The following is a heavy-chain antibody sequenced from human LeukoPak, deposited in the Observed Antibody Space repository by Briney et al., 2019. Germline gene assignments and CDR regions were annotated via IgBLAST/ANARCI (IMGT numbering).Heavy chain of an antibody. V-gene: IGHV3-7*01. CDR1: GFTFSSYW. J-gene: IGHJ4*02. CDR2: IKQDGSEK. CDR3: AGVSFFPDIVVVPAAQNIDY. D-gene: IGHD2-2*01. Sequence: PGGSLRLSCAASGFTFSSYWMSWVRQAPGKGLEWVANIKQDGSEKYYVDSVKGRFTISRDNAKNSLYLQMNSLRAEDTAVYYCAGVSFFPDIVVVPAAQNIDYWGQGTLVAVSS.